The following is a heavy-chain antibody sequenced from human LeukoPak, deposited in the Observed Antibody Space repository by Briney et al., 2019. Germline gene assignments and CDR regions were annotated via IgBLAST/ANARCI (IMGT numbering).Heavy chain of an antibody. Sequence: GGSLRLSCATSGFTFSTFWMHWVRQVPGKGLVWVSRIHSDGSTTNYADLAKGRSTISRDNAKNTLYLQMNSLRAEDTAVYYCARDRDSRGYSHFDYWGQGTLVTVSS. V-gene: IGHV3-74*01. D-gene: IGHD3-22*01. CDR3: ARDRDSRGYSHFDY. J-gene: IGHJ4*02. CDR2: IHSDGSTT. CDR1: GFTFSTFW.